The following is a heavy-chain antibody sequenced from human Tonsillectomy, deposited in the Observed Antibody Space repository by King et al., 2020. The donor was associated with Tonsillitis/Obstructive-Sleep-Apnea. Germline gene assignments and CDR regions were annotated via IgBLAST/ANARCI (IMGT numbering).Heavy chain of an antibody. CDR3: AKEADMFGIDWFDP. CDR1: GFTFSSYG. J-gene: IGHJ5*02. Sequence: VQLVESGGGVVQPGRSLRLSCAASGFTFSSYGMHWVRQAPGKGLEWVAVISYDGSNKYYADSVKGRFTISRDNSKNTLYLQMNSLRAEDTAVYYCAKEADMFGIDWFDPWGQGTLVTVSS. CDR2: ISYDGSNK. V-gene: IGHV3-30*18. D-gene: IGHD3-10*02.